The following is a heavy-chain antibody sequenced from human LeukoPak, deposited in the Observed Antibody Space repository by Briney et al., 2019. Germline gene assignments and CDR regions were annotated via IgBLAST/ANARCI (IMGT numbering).Heavy chain of an antibody. CDR1: GCTFSTYE. CDR3: AALWSFDY. J-gene: IGHJ4*02. V-gene: IGHV3-48*03. D-gene: IGHD2-21*01. CDR2: ISSNGKTI. Sequence: GGSLRLSCAASGCTFSTYEMNWVRQAPGKGLEWISYISSNGKTIYYSDSVKGRFTISRDNAKNSLYLQMNSLRAEDTAVYYCAALWSFDYWGQGTLVSVSS.